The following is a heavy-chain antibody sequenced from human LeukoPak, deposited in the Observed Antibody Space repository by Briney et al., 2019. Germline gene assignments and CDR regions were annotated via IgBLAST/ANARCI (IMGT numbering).Heavy chain of an antibody. V-gene: IGHV4-59*01. Sequence: PSETLSLTCTVSGGFISSYYWSWIRQPPGKGLEWIGYIYYSGSTNYNPSLKSRVTISVDTSKNQFSLKLSSVTAADTAVYYCARKGGADGSGSRYYYMDVWGKGTTVTISS. CDR2: IYYSGST. CDR1: GGFISSYY. D-gene: IGHD3-10*01. J-gene: IGHJ6*03. CDR3: ARKGGADGSGSRYYYMDV.